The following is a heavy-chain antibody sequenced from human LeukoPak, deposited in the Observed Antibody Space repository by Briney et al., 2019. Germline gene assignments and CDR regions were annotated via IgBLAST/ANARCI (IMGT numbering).Heavy chain of an antibody. CDR1: GYSFTNYW. Sequence: GESLKISCKGSGYSFTNYWTAWVRQMPGKGLEWMGIIYPGDSHTRYSPSFQGQVTISADKSISTAYLQWSSLKASDTAMYYCARRGTSDAFDTWGQGTMVTVSS. CDR2: IYPGDSHT. CDR3: ARRGTSDAFDT. D-gene: IGHD1-14*01. V-gene: IGHV5-51*01. J-gene: IGHJ3*02.